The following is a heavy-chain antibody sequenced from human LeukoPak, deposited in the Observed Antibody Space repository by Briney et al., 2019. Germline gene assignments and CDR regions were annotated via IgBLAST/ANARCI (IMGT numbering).Heavy chain of an antibody. J-gene: IGHJ3*02. CDR2: IYYSGST. Sequence: SETLSLTCTVSGGSISTYYWSWIRQPPGKGLEWIGYIYYSGSTSYNPSLKSRLTISVDTSRNQFSLKLSSVTAADTAVYYCARLYSGSPGAFDIWGRGTMVTVSS. D-gene: IGHD1-26*01. CDR3: ARLYSGSPGAFDI. V-gene: IGHV4-59*01. CDR1: GGSISTYY.